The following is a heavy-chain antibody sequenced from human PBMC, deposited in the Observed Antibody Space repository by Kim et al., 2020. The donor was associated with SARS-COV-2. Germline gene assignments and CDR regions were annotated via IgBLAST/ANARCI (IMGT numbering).Heavy chain of an antibody. CDR1: GFTFSSYW. D-gene: IGHD5-18*01. J-gene: IGHJ4*02. V-gene: IGHV3-74*01. CDR3: ARTWPQLWPLDY. CDR2: INSDGSST. Sequence: GGSLRLSCAASGFTFSSYWMHWVRQAPGKGLVWVSRINSDGSSTSYADSVKGRFTISRDNAKNTLYVQMNSLRAEDTAVYYCARTWPQLWPLDYWGQGTLVTVSS.